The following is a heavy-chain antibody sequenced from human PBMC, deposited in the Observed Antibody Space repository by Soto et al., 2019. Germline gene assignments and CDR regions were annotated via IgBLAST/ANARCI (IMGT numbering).Heavy chain of an antibody. J-gene: IGHJ5*02. D-gene: IGHD2-15*01. V-gene: IGHV4-39*01. CDR3: ASHIVVVVAARFDP. CDR2: IYYSGST. CDR1: GGSISSSSYY. Sequence: QLQLQESGPGLVKPSETLSLTCTVSGGSISSSSYYWGWIRQPPGKGLEWIGSIYYSGSTYYNPSLKSRVTISVDTSKNQFSLKLSSVTAADTAVYYCASHIVVVVAARFDPWGQGTLVTVSS.